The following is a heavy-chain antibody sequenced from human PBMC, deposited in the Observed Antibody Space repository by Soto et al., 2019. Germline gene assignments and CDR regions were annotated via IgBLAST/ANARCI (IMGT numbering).Heavy chain of an antibody. CDR1: GFTFSRYW. CDR3: AKAGDPGNMITYAGVEVPNIDH. D-gene: IGHD3-16*01. CDR2: IKQDGSEQ. J-gene: IGHJ4*02. V-gene: IGHV3-7*01. Sequence: PGGSLRLSCAASGFTFSRYWMSWVRQALGKGLEWAASIKQDGSEQYYVDSVKGRFTISRDNAKNLLYLQMNSLRAEDTAVYFCAKAGDPGNMITYAGVEVPNIDHWGQGTLVTVSS.